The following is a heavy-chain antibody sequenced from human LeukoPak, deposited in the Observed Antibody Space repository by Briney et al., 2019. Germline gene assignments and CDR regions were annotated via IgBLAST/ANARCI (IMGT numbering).Heavy chain of an antibody. V-gene: IGHV4-34*01. CDR2: INHSGST. CDR3: ACPNYYGSGSYYDY. CDR1: GGSFSGYY. Sequence: SETLSLTCAVYGGSFSGYYWSWIRQPPGKGLEWIGEINHSGSTNYNPSLKRRVTISVDTSKNQFSLKLSSVTAADTAVYYCACPNYYGSGSYYDYWGQGTLVTVSS. J-gene: IGHJ4*02. D-gene: IGHD3-10*01.